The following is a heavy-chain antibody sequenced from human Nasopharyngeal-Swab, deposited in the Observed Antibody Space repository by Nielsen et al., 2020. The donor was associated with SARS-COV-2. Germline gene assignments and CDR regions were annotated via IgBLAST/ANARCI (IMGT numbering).Heavy chain of an antibody. D-gene: IGHD3-16*01. Sequence: ASVNVSCKASGYTFTSYDINWVRQAPGQGLEWMGWMHPNGGDTGYAQKFQGRVTMTRDTSTSTAYMELSSLTSEDTAVYYCARATGLVYYYYMDVWGKGTTVTVS. V-gene: IGHV1-8*01. J-gene: IGHJ6*03. CDR2: MHPNGGDT. CDR1: GYTFTSYD. CDR3: ARATGLVYYYYMDV.